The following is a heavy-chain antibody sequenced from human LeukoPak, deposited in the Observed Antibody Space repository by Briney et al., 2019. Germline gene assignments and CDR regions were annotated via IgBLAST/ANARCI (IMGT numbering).Heavy chain of an antibody. J-gene: IGHJ4*02. D-gene: IGHD3-22*01. Sequence: PSETLSLTRTVSGGSISTYYWSWIRQPPGKGLECIGYIDSTGSTNYKPSLKSRVTISVDTSKNQFSLRMRSVTAADTAVYYCARVAYYDSSGYYFDYWGQGTLVTVSS. CDR3: ARVAYYDSSGYYFDY. CDR1: GGSISTYY. CDR2: IDSTGST. V-gene: IGHV4-59*01.